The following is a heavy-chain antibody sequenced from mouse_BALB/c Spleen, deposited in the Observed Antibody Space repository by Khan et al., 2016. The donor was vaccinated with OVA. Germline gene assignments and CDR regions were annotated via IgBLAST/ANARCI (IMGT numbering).Heavy chain of an antibody. J-gene: IGHJ3*01. CDR1: GYTFTSYD. CDR2: MFPGDGST. CDR3: ARGGYGGFAY. Sequence: QVQLQQSGAELVKPGASVKLSCKASGYTFTSYDINWVRQRPAQGLEWIGWMFPGDGSTKYNENFKGQATLTTDKSSPTAYMQLSTLTSEDAGAYFGARGGYGGFAYWGQGTLVTVSA. V-gene: IGHV1-85*01. D-gene: IGHD2-14*01.